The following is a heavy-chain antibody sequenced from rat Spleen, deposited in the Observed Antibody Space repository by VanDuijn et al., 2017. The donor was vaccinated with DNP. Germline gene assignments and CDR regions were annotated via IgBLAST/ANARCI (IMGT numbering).Heavy chain of an antibody. CDR2: ISTSGSRT. V-gene: IGHV5-7*01. CDR1: GFTFSDYN. J-gene: IGHJ2*01. Sequence: EVHLVESGGGLVQPGRSLKLPCAASGFTFSDYNMAWVRQSPKKGLEWFTTISTSGSRTYYPDPVKGRFTISRDNAKSSLYLQMNSLKSEDTATYSCAKNSGYYFDYWGQGVMVTVSS. D-gene: IGHD4-3*01. CDR3: AKNSGYYFDY.